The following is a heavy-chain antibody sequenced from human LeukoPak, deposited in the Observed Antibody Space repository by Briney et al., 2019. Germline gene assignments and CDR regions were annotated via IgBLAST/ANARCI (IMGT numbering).Heavy chain of an antibody. CDR3: AVAPGDY. Sequence: ASVKVSCKASGYTFTSYYMHWVRQAPGQGLEWMGWINPNTGDTHYAQKFQGRVTLTRGTSITTVYMELSRLTSDDTAIFYCAVAPGDYWGQGTLVTVPS. V-gene: IGHV1-2*02. D-gene: IGHD2-21*01. J-gene: IGHJ4*02. CDR1: GYTFTSYY. CDR2: INPNTGDT.